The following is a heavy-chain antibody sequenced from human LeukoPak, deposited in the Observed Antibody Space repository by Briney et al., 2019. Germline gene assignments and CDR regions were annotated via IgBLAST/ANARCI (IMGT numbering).Heavy chain of an antibody. Sequence: PGGSLRLSCAPSGFTFSNYWMTWVRQTPGKGLEWVASINQGGNEKYYVDSVKGRFTISRDNAKTSLYLQMNSLRAEDTALYFCASRNYVGSPLPLDFWGQGTLVTVSS. D-gene: IGHD4-23*01. V-gene: IGHV3-7*01. J-gene: IGHJ4*02. CDR1: GFTFSNYW. CDR2: INQGGNEK. CDR3: ASRNYVGSPLPLDF.